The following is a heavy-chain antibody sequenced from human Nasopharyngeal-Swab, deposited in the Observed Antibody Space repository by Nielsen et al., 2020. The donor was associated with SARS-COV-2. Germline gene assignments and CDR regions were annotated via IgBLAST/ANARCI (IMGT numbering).Heavy chain of an antibody. D-gene: IGHD3-3*01. J-gene: IGHJ3*02. Sequence: SETLSLTCTVSGGSISSYYWSWIRQPPGKGLEWIGYIYYSGSTNYNPSLKSRVTISVDTSKNQFSLKLSSVTAADTAVYYCARASPQRITLFGVVDAFDIWGQGTMVTVSS. V-gene: IGHV4-59*01. CDR2: IYYSGST. CDR1: GGSISSYY. CDR3: ARASPQRITLFGVVDAFDI.